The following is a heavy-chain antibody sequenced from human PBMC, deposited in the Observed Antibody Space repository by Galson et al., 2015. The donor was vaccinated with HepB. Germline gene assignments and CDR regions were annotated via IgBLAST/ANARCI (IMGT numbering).Heavy chain of an antibody. CDR2: IAYDGSNK. CDR3: ARDRYCSSTSCWIYYYGMDV. Sequence: SLRLSCAASGFTFSSYAMHWVRQAPGKGLEWVAVIAYDGSNKYYADSVKGRFTISRDNSKNTLYLQMNSLRAEDTAVYYCARDRYCSSTSCWIYYYGMDVWGQGTTFTVSS. D-gene: IGHD2-2*01. J-gene: IGHJ6*02. V-gene: IGHV3-30-3*01. CDR1: GFTFSSYA.